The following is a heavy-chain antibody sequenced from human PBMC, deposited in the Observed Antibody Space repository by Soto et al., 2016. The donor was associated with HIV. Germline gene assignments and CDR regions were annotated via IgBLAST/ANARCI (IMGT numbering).Heavy chain of an antibody. CDR2: TNWNGGST. CDR1: GFTFDDYG. CDR3: ARASQEGYNWNNNYNYYYYMDV. J-gene: IGHJ6*03. Sequence: EVQLVESGGGVVRPGGSLRLSCAASGFTFDDYGMSWVRQAPGKGLEWVSGTNWNGGSTGYAHSVKGRFTISRDNAKNSLYLQMNSLRGEDTALYYCARASQEGYNWNNNYNYYYYMDVWGKGTTVTVPS. V-gene: IGHV3-20*04. D-gene: IGHD1-20*01.